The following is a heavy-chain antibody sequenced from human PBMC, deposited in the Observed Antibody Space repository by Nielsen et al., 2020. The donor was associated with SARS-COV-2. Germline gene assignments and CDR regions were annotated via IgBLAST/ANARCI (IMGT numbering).Heavy chain of an antibody. Sequence: SETLSLTCSVSGDSVSNGDYHWNWIRQVPGKGLEWIGYIYYSGRTYYNPSLKGRITISEDTSKNHFSLKLTSVTAADTAVYYCARSRGGSYSVFDYWGQGTLVTVSS. CDR2: IYYSGRT. D-gene: IGHD1-26*01. CDR3: ARSRGGSYSVFDY. J-gene: IGHJ4*02. V-gene: IGHV4-30-4*01. CDR1: GDSVSNGDYH.